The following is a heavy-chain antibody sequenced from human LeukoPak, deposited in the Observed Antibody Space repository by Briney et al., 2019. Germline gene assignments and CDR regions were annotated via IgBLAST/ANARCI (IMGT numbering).Heavy chain of an antibody. J-gene: IGHJ1*01. CDR2: INHSGST. CDR1: GGSFSGYY. CDR3: ARRGLVVVPAAIAGFQH. D-gene: IGHD2-2*01. V-gene: IGHV4-34*01. Sequence: SESLSLACAVYGGSFSGYYWSWVRQPAGKGLEWVGEINHSGSTNYNPSLKSRVTISVDTSKTQFSLNLTSVTAADTAVYYCARRGLVVVPAAIAGFQHWGQGTLVTVSS.